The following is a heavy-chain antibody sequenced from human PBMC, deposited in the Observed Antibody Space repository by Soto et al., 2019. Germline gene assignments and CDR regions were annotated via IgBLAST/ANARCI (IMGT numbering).Heavy chain of an antibody. CDR2: INQDGSEK. D-gene: IGHD1-26*01. V-gene: IGHV3-7*01. CDR3: ARPIEQFDY. CDR1: GFTFSSYW. Sequence: GGSLRLSCAGSGFTFSSYWMSWVRQAPGKGLEWVANINQDGSEKYYVDSVKGRFTISRDNAKNSVYLQMNSLRVEDTAVYYCARPIEQFDYWGQGTLVTVSS. J-gene: IGHJ4*02.